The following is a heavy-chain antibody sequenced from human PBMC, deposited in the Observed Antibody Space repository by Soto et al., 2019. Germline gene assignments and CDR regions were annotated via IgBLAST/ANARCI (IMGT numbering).Heavy chain of an antibody. J-gene: IGHJ4*02. CDR1: GGSFSGYY. Sequence: QVQLQQWGAGLLKPSETLSLTCAVYGGSFSGYYWSWIRQPPGKGLEWIGEINHSGSTNYNPSLKSRVTISVDTSKNQFSLKLSSVTAADTAVYYCARDRNIVDIVATIRRGIPPRPFDYWGQGTLVTVSS. D-gene: IGHD5-12*01. CDR2: INHSGST. CDR3: ARDRNIVDIVATIRRGIPPRPFDY. V-gene: IGHV4-34*01.